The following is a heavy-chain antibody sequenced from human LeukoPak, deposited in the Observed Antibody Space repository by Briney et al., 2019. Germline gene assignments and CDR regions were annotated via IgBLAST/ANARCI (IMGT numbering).Heavy chain of an antibody. CDR1: GYTFTNYG. D-gene: IGHD6-13*01. J-gene: IGHJ4*02. Sequence: ASVKVSCKASGYTFTNYGINWVRQAPGQGLEWMGWISAYNGNTNYAQKFQGRVTMTRNTSISTAYMELSSLRSEDTAVYYCARDGGAAAGTDYWGQGTLVTVSS. CDR2: ISAYNGNT. CDR3: ARDGGAAAGTDY. V-gene: IGHV1-18*01.